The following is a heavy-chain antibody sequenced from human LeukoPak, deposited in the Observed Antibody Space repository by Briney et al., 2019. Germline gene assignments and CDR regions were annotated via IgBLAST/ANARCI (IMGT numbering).Heavy chain of an antibody. CDR1: GFTFSSYS. CDR2: ISSSSSYI. D-gene: IGHD3-10*01. CDR3: ASPFGAPGY. Sequence: GGTLRLSCAASGFTFSSYSMNWVRQAPGKGLEWVSSISSSSSYIYYAFSVKGRFTISRDNTENTLYLQMNSLRPEDTAVYYCASPFGAPGYWGQGTLVTVSS. J-gene: IGHJ4*02. V-gene: IGHV3-21*01.